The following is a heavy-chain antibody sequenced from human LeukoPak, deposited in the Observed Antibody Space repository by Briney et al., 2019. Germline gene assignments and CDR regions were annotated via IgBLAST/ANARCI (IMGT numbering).Heavy chain of an antibody. V-gene: IGHV4-59*08. CDR1: GGSISSYY. Sequence: PSETLSLTCTVSGGSISSYYWSWIRQPPGKGLEWIGYIYYSGSTNYNPSLKSRVTISVDTSKNQFSLKMSSVTAADTAVYYCARGLGASYYYYHMDVWGKGTTVTISS. CDR2: IYYSGST. J-gene: IGHJ6*03. CDR3: ARGLGASYYYYHMDV.